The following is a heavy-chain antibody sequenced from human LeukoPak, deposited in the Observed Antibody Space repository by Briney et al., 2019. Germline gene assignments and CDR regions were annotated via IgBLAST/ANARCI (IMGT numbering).Heavy chain of an antibody. Sequence: PSETLSLTCTVSGGSISKSTYNWGGIRQPPGKGLEWIGTISDSGNTYSSPSLRSRVTISVDTSKNQFSLKLSSVTAADTAVYYCARRAYSRAYYYFDYWGQGTLVTVSS. CDR1: GGSISKSTYN. V-gene: IGHV4-39*07. CDR2: ISDSGNT. D-gene: IGHD3-22*01. J-gene: IGHJ4*02. CDR3: ARRAYSRAYYYFDY.